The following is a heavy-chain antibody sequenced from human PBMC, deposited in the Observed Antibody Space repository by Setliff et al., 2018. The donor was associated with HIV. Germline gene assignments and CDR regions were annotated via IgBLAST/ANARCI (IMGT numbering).Heavy chain of an antibody. Sequence: TLSLTCTVSGGSIGSGSHYWSWIRRPAGKGLEWIGHIYTTGSTNYNPSLKSRVTISADTSKNHVSLRLSSVTAADTGVYYCARHRDPPGTSWIYYYYYMDLWGEGTTVTVSS. CDR2: IYTTGST. V-gene: IGHV4-61*09. J-gene: IGHJ6*03. D-gene: IGHD6-13*01. CDR3: ARHRDPPGTSWIYYYYYMDL. CDR1: GGSIGSGSHY.